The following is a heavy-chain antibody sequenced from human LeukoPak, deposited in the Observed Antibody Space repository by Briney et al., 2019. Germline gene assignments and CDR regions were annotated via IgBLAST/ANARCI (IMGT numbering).Heavy chain of an antibody. CDR1: GYTFTSYD. CDR3: ARTVATIRWFDP. Sequence: ASAKVSCKASGYTFTSYDINWVRQATGQGLEWMGWMNPNSGNTGYAQKFQGRVTMTRNTSISTAYMELSRLRSDDTAVYYCARTVATIRWFDPWGQGTLVTVSS. J-gene: IGHJ5*02. CDR2: MNPNSGNT. V-gene: IGHV1-8*01. D-gene: IGHD5-12*01.